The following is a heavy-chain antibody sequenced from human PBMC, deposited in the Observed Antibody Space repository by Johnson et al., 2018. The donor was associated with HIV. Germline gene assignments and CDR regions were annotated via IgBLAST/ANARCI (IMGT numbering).Heavy chain of an antibody. CDR2: IKRKIEGETT. CDR1: GFTFSNVW. V-gene: IGHV3-15*01. Sequence: EVQLVESGGGLVQPGGSLRLSCAASGFTFSNVWMTWVRQAPGKGLEWVGRIKRKIEGETTDYAAPVKGRFTISRDDSKNTLYLQMNSLRAEDTAVYYCARGGLGFQNIHDPLDIWGQGTMVTVSS. CDR3: ARGGLGFQNIHDPLDI. J-gene: IGHJ3*02. D-gene: IGHD1/OR15-1a*01.